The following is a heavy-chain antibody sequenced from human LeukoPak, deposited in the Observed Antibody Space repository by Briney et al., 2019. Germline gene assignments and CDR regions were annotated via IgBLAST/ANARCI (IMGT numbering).Heavy chain of an antibody. CDR3: ARGQGDVTVAGSSSGDFDY. CDR1: GGSSCGYY. D-gene: IGHD6-13*01. Sequence: SGTLSLTCAVYGGSSCGYYWSWVRQPPGKGLEWVGEIKHSASTNSHPNLKSAVTISVDTSKNPFYLKLSSVTAADTAVYDCARGQGDVTVAGSSSGDFDYWGQGTLVTVSS. V-gene: IGHV4-34*01. J-gene: IGHJ4*02. CDR2: IKHSAST.